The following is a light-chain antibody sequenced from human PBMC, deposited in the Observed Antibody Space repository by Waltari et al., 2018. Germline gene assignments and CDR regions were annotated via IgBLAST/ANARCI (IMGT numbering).Light chain of an antibody. CDR3: QQYNDWPRT. CDR2: AAS. V-gene: IGKV3-15*01. J-gene: IGKJ1*01. Sequence: EIVMTQSPGTLSMSPGERATLSCRASQSINTNLAWYQQKPGQSPRLVSYAASTRATGLPARVSGSGSGTEFTLTISSLQSEDVAVYYCQQYNDWPRTFGQGTKVEIK. CDR1: QSINTN.